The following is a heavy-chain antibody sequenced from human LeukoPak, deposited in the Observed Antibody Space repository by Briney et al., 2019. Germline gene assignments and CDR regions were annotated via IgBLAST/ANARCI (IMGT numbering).Heavy chain of an antibody. Sequence: SETLSLTCTVSGDSISSYYWSWIRQSPGKGLEWIGYIYYRGSTSYNPSLKSRVTISIDTSTNQFSLKLSSVTAADTAVYYRARDGSGTGWYSGDYWGQGILVTVSS. CDR3: ARDGSGTGWYSGDY. D-gene: IGHD6-19*01. CDR2: IYYRGST. V-gene: IGHV4-59*01. CDR1: GDSISSYY. J-gene: IGHJ4*02.